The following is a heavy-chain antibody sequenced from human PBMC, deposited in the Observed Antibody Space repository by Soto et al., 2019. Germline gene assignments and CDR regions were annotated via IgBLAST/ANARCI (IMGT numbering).Heavy chain of an antibody. D-gene: IGHD3-3*02. CDR2: INYRGSS. Sequence: SETLSLTCAVYGGSFTGYYWTWIRQTPGKGLEWIGEINYRGSSYYNPSLESRISMAVDTSKNQFSLKLRSATAADTAVYFCVRGQPHRITIFEVVIRSYDYGMDVWGQGTTVTVSS. V-gene: IGHV4-34*01. J-gene: IGHJ6*02. CDR1: GGSFTGYY. CDR3: VRGQPHRITIFEVVIRSYDYGMDV.